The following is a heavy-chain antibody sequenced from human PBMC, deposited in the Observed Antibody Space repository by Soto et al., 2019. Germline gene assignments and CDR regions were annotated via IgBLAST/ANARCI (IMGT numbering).Heavy chain of an antibody. CDR1: GYIFSSYG. CDR2: ITVYNGNT. Sequence: QVQLLQSGAEVKKPGSSVKVSCKTSGYIFSSYGVNWVRQAPGQGLEWMGWITVYNGNTQYVQKFQDRVNMTTDTSPSTAYMEIRSLRSDDTAVYYWARDNTGVVGGDYWVQGTLVNVSS. D-gene: IGHD3-3*01. CDR3: ARDNTGVVGGDY. V-gene: IGHV1-18*01. J-gene: IGHJ4*02.